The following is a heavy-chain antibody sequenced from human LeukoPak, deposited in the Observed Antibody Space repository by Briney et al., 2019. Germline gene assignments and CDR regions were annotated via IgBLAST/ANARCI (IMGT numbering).Heavy chain of an antibody. CDR1: GGTFSSYT. CDR2: IIPIFGTA. Sequence: SVKVSCKASGGTFSSYTISWVRQAPGQGLEWMGGIIPIFGTANYAQKFQGRVTITADESTSTAYMELSSLRSEDTAVYYCARADYYDSSGYTDAFDIWGQGTMVTVSS. V-gene: IGHV1-69*13. D-gene: IGHD3-22*01. J-gene: IGHJ3*02. CDR3: ARADYYDSSGYTDAFDI.